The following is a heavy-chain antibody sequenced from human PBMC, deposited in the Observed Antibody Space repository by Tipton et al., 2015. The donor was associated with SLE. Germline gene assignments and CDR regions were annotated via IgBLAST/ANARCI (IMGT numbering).Heavy chain of an antibody. Sequence: SLRLSCAASGFTFSDYEMNWLRQAPGKGLEWVSYITSSGHNTYYADSLKGRFTTSRDNAKSSLYLQLNSLRAEDTAIYYCVRSYCTGGVCYGRPYFDYWGQGTLVTVSS. D-gene: IGHD2-8*02. CDR1: GFTFSDYE. CDR2: ITSSGHNT. J-gene: IGHJ4*02. CDR3: VRSYCTGGVCYGRPYFDY. V-gene: IGHV3-48*03.